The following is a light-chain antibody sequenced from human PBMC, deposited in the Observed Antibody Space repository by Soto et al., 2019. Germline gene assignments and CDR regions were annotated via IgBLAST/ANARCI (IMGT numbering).Light chain of an antibody. CDR3: QQYYSYPRT. CDR2: AAS. Sequence: AILMTQSPSSFSASTGERVTITCRASQGISSYLAWYQQKPGKAPKLLIYAASTLQSGVPSRFSGSGSGTDFTLTISCLQSEDFATYYCQQYYSYPRTFGQGTKVDIK. J-gene: IGKJ1*01. CDR1: QGISSY. V-gene: IGKV1-8*01.